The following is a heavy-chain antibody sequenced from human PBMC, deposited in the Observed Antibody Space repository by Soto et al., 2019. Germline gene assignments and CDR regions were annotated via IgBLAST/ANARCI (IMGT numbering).Heavy chain of an antibody. V-gene: IGHV3-23*01. CDR1: GFTFDSFA. Sequence: EVQLLESGGGLEQPGGSLRLSCAASGFTFDSFAMTWVRQAPGKGLAWVSAISASGGSTFYADSVKARFTISRASSKNTLYLQMNSLRAEDMAVYYCARVAVMPDSWGQVTLVTVSS. CDR3: ARVAVMPDS. D-gene: IGHD2-2*01. CDR2: ISASGGST. J-gene: IGHJ4*02.